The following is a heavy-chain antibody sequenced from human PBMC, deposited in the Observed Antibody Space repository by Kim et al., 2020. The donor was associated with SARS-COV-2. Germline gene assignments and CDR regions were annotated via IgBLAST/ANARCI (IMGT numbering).Heavy chain of an antibody. D-gene: IGHD6-13*01. CDR2: ISWNSGSI. J-gene: IGHJ4*02. CDR1: GFTFGDYA. CDR3: AKDMTAGAKQQLVGVDY. V-gene: IGHV3-9*01. Sequence: GGSLRLSCAASGFTFGDYAMHWVRQAPGKGLEWVSGISWNSGSIGYADSVKGRFTISRDNAKNSLYLQMNSLRAEDTALYYCAKDMTAGAKQQLVGVDYWGQGTLVTVSS.